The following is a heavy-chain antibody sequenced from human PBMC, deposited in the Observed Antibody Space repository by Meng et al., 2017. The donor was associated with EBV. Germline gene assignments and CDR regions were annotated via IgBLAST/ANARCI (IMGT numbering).Heavy chain of an antibody. V-gene: IGHV1-18*01. D-gene: IGHD3-22*01. J-gene: IGHJ4*02. CDR3: ARDGRLYDTPSPFDY. CDR1: GYTFTSYG. Sequence: QVQRVQSGAEVKKPGASVKVSCKASGYTFTSYGISWVRQAPGQGLEWMGWISAYNGNTNYAQKLQGRVTMTTDTSTSTAYMELRSLRSDDTAVYYRARDGRLYDTPSPFDYWGQGTLVTVSS. CDR2: ISAYNGNT.